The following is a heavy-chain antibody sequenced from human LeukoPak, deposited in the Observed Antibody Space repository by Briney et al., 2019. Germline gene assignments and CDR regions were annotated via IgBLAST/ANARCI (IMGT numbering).Heavy chain of an antibody. CDR1: GVTFSSSG. CDR3: AKDLHDYGNYVGWFDS. J-gene: IGHJ5*01. D-gene: IGHD4-11*01. CDR2: ISYDGSNK. Sequence: GGSLRLSCAASGVTFSSSGMHWVRQAPGKGLEWVAVISYDGSNKYYADSVKGRFTISRDNSKNTLYLQMNSLRAEDTAVYYCAKDLHDYGNYVGWFDSWGQGTLVTVSS. V-gene: IGHV3-30*18.